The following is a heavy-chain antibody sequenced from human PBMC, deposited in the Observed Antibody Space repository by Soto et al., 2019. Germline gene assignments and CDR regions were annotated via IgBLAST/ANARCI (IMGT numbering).Heavy chain of an antibody. V-gene: IGHV3-33*01. CDR3: ARDPRYSSSSSYYFDY. CDR2: IWYDGSNK. J-gene: IGHJ4*02. CDR1: GFTFSSYG. Sequence: GGSLRLSCAASGFTFSSYGMHWVRQAPGKGLEWVAVIWYDGSNKYYADSVKGRFTISRDSSKNTLYLQMNSLRAEDTAVYYCARDPRYSSSSSYYFDYWGQGTLVTVSS. D-gene: IGHD6-6*01.